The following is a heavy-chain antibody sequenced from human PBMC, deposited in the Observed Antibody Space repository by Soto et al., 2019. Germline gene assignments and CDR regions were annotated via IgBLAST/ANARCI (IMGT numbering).Heavy chain of an antibody. J-gene: IGHJ5*02. V-gene: IGHV1-2*02. D-gene: IGHD1-7*01. CDR3: ARHPVNWVLELRGVNWFDP. CDR2: INPNSGGT. CDR1: GYTFTGYY. Sequence: VASVKVSCKASGYTFTGYYMHWVRQAPGQGLEWMGWINPNSGGTNYAQKFQGRVTMTSDTSISTAYMELSRLRSDDTAVYYCARHPVNWVLELRGVNWFDPWGQGTLVTVSS.